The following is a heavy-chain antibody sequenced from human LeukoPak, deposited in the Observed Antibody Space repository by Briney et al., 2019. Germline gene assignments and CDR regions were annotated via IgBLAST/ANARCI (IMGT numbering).Heavy chain of an antibody. CDR2: VKTARSGA. Sequence: GGSLRLFCAASGFSFSSDWMQWVRQVSGKGLVGGSRVKTARSGANYADSVTGRFTISRDHVKHTLFLQMNSLSVEDTAVYYCGRDLVYGSGSLDNWGQGTLVTVSS. V-gene: IGHV3-74*01. J-gene: IGHJ4*02. CDR1: GFSFSSDW. CDR3: GRDLVYGSGSLDN. D-gene: IGHD3-10*01.